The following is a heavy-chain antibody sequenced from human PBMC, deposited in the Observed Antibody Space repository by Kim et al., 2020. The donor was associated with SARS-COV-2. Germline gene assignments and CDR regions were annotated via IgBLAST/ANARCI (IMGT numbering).Heavy chain of an antibody. J-gene: IGHJ5*02. D-gene: IGHD5-12*01. V-gene: IGHV1-18*01. CDR2: ISAYNGNT. Sequence: ASVKVSCKASGYTFTSYGISWVRQAPGQGLEWMGWISAYNGNTNYAQTLQGRVTMTTDTSTSTAYMELRSLRSDDTAVYYCARDPEGGYERPTNGNSSWFDPWGQGTLVTVSS. CDR3: ARDPEGGYERPTNGNSSWFDP. CDR1: GYTFTSYG.